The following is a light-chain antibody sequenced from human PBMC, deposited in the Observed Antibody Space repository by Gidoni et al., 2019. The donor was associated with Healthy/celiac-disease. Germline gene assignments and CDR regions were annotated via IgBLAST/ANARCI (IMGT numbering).Light chain of an antibody. V-gene: IGKV1-39*01. Sequence: DIQMTQSPSSLSASVGDRVTIPCRASQSISSYLNCYQQKPGKAPKLLIYAASILQSGVPSRFSGSGSGTDFTLTISSLQPEDFATYYCQQSYSTPLTFGGGTKVEIK. CDR1: QSISSY. CDR3: QQSYSTPLT. CDR2: AAS. J-gene: IGKJ4*01.